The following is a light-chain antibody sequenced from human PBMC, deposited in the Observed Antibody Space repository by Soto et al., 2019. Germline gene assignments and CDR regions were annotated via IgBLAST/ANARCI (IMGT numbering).Light chain of an antibody. CDR1: SGSVSTSYH. CDR3: VLYMGSGIWV. V-gene: IGLV8-61*01. CDR2: STN. Sequence: QTVVTQEPSFSVSPGGTVTLTCGLSSGSVSTSYHPSRYQQTPGQAPRTLIYSTNTRPYGVPDRFSGSILGNKAALTITGAQADDESDYYCVLYMGSGIWVFGGGTKLTVL. J-gene: IGLJ3*02.